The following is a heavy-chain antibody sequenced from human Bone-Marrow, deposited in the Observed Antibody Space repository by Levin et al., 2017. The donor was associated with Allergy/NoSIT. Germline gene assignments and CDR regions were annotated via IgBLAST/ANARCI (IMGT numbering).Heavy chain of an antibody. V-gene: IGHV3-30-3*01. D-gene: IGHD2-2*02. CDR2: ISYDGSNK. CDR3: ARGARYCSSTSCYTYGMDV. Sequence: LSLTCAASGFTFSSYAMHWVRQAPGKGLEWVAVISYDGSNKYYADSVKGRFTISRDNSKNTLYLQMNSLRAEDTAVYYCARGARYCSSTSCYTYGMDVWGQGTTVTVSS. CDR1: GFTFSSYA. J-gene: IGHJ6*02.